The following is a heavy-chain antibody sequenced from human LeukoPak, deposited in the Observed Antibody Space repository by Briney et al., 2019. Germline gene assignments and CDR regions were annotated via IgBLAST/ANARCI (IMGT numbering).Heavy chain of an antibody. J-gene: IGHJ4*02. Sequence: SETLSLTCSVPSGFISLYYWSWVRQTPGEGLEWIGEINHGGATNYNLSLKSRVTLSVDMSKMQFSLRLNSVTAADTAVYYCARPPLHCSGGSCYFFDYWGQGTLVTVSS. CDR1: SGFISLYY. CDR2: INHGGAT. CDR3: ARPPLHCSGGSCYFFDY. D-gene: IGHD2-15*01. V-gene: IGHV4-34*01.